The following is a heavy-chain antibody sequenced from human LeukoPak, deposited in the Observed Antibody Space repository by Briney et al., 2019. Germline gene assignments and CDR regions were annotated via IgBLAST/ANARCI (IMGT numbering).Heavy chain of an antibody. D-gene: IGHD6-19*01. CDR3: ARALDSLYSSGWPSAGY. CDR2: IKHDGSEK. CDR1: GFTFSSYW. V-gene: IGHV3-7*01. J-gene: IGHJ4*02. Sequence: GGSLRLSCTASGFTFSSYWMNWVRQAPGKGLEWVGNIKHDGSEKYHVDSVKGRFTISRDNAKNSLYLQMNSLRAEDTAVYYCARALDSLYSSGWPSAGYWGQGTLVTVSS.